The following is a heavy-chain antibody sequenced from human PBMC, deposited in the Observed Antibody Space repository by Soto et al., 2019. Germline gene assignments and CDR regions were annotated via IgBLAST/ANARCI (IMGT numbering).Heavy chain of an antibody. V-gene: IGHV3-30-3*01. D-gene: IGHD3-10*01. CDR2: ISYDGINK. Sequence: GGSLRLSCAASGFSFSSYGMHWVRQAPGKGLEWVGVISYDGINKYYADSVKGRFTISRDNSKNTMYLQMNSLRAEDTAVYYCARYREAGHYLWFGAFLSTSYYYGMDVLGQGPTVAVSS. CDR1: GFSFSSYG. J-gene: IGHJ6*02. CDR3: ARYREAGHYLWFGAFLSTSYYYGMDV.